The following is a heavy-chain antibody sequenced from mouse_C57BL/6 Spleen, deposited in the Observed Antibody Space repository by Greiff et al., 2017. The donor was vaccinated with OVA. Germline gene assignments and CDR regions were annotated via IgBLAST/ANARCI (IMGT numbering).Heavy chain of an antibody. D-gene: IGHD2-3*01. J-gene: IGHJ3*02. CDR1: GYAFNTYS. CDR2: INPGSGGT. CDR3: ARDYEGYPG. V-gene: IGHV1-54*01. Sequence: QVQLQQSGAELVRPGASVKLSCKASGYAFNTYSMEWVKQRPGQGLEWIGGINPGSGGTNSNEKFKGKATLTVDKSSSTDYLQLSSPTSEDSVVYYCARDYEGYPGWGQGTLVTVSA.